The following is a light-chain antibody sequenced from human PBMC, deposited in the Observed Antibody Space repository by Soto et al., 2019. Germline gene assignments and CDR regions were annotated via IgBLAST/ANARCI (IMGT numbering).Light chain of an antibody. CDR1: QSISSW. J-gene: IGKJ1*01. V-gene: IGKV1-5*01. CDR3: QQSFSTTWT. CDR2: DAS. Sequence: DIQMTQSPSTLSASLGDRVTITCRASQSISSWLAWYQQKPGKAPKLLIYDASSLESGVPSRFSGSGSGTEFTLTISSLQPEDFATYYCQQSFSTTWTFGHGTKVDI.